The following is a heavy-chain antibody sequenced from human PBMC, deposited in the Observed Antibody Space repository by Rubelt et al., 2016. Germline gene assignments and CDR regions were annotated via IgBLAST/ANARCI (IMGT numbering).Heavy chain of an antibody. CDR2: ISYDGSNK. J-gene: IGHJ3*02. Sequence: ISYDGSNKYYADSVKGRFTISRDNSKNTLYLQMNSLRAEDTAVYYCARGGTNCSSTSCYLTYDAFDIWGQGTMVTVSS. V-gene: IGHV3-30*01. CDR3: ARGGTNCSSTSCYLTYDAFDI. D-gene: IGHD2-2*01.